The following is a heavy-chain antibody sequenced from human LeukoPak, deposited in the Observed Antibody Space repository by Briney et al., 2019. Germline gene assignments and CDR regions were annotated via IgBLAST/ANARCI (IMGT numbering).Heavy chain of an antibody. CDR2: IYYSGST. J-gene: IGHJ4*02. CDR1: GGSISTTGYY. D-gene: IGHD6-6*01. Sequence: SETLSLTCTVSGGSISTTGYYWAWIRQPPGKGLEWIASIYYSGSTYYNSSLKSRVTISVDTSKNQFSLKLSSVTAADTAVYYCARRIAARAFDDWGQGTLVTVSS. V-gene: IGHV4-39*07. CDR3: ARRIAARAFDD.